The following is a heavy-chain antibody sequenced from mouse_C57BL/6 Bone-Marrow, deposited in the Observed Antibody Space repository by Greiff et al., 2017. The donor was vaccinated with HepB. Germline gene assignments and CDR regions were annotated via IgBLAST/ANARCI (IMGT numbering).Heavy chain of an antibody. CDR1: GYTFTSYW. V-gene: IGHV1-59*01. CDR3: AWRGLGMDY. D-gene: IGHD4-1*01. J-gene: IGHJ4*01. CDR2: IYPGNGDT. Sequence: QVQLQQPGAELVRPGTSVKLSCKASGYTFTSYWMHWVKQRPGQGLEWIGAIYPGNGDTSYNQKFKGKATLTADKSSSTAYMQLSSLTSEDSAVYYCAWRGLGMDYWGQGTSVTVSS.